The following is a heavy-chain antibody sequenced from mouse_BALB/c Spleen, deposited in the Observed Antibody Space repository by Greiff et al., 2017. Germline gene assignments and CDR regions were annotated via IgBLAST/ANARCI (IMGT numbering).Heavy chain of an antibody. D-gene: IGHD4-1*01. CDR2: ISNGGGST. J-gene: IGHJ1*01. V-gene: IGHV5-12-2*01. CDR3: ARTGTGYFDV. CDR1: GFTFSSYT. Sequence: EVNLVESGGGLVQPGGSLKLSCAASGFTFSSYTMSWVRQTPEKRLEWVAYISNGGGSTYYPDTVKGRFTISRDNAKNTLYLQMSSLKSEDTAMYYCARTGTGYFDVWGAGTTVTVSS.